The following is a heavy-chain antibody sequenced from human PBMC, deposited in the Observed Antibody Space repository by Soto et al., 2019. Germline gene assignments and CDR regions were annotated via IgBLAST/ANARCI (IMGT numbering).Heavy chain of an antibody. J-gene: IGHJ2*01. Sequence: HPGGSLRLSCAASGFTLNTYAMNWVRQTPGKXLEWVSGISVSGVSTYYADSVNGRFSISRDNSKNTLYLQLNSLRAEDSALYYCVRRHSSGSYFLGWYFDLWGRGTLVTVSS. V-gene: IGHV3-23*01. CDR2: ISVSGVST. CDR3: VRRHSSGSYFLGWYFDL. D-gene: IGHD3-22*01. CDR1: GFTLNTYA.